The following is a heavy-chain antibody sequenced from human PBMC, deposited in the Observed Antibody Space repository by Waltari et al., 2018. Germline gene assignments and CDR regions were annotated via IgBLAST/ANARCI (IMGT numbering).Heavy chain of an antibody. CDR1: GGSIRSHY. V-gene: IGHV4-59*11. CDR2: IYYSGST. D-gene: IGHD3-22*01. J-gene: IGHJ6*02. Sequence: QVQLQESGPGLVKPSETLSLTCTVSGGSIRSHYWSWIRQPPGKGLEWIGYIYYSGSTNYNPSLKSRVTISVDTSKNQFSLKLSSVTAADTAVYYCARCSGYYDSSGYYPPNYYYGMDVWGQGTTVTVSS. CDR3: ARCSGYYDSSGYYPPNYYYGMDV.